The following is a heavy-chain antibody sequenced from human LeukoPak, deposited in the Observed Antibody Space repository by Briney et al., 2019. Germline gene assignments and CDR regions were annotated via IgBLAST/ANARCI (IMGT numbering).Heavy chain of an antibody. J-gene: IGHJ4*02. V-gene: IGHV1-18*01. Sequence: ASVKVSCKASGYTFSNFGISWVQQAPGQGLEWKGWISGNNDNPNYGQKFQGRLTVTTDSSTSTAYMELRNLRSDDTAVYYCARDGTSTDDYWGQGTLVTVSS. CDR3: ARDGTSTDDY. D-gene: IGHD2-2*01. CDR2: ISGNNDNP. CDR1: GYTFSNFG.